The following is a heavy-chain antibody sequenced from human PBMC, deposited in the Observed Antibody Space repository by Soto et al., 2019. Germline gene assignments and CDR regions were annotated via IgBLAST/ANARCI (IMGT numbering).Heavy chain of an antibody. Sequence: PGESLKISCAASGFRFDDYNMHWVRQAPGKGLEWVSLITWNGGNKYYEDSVKGRFTISRDGTTQSVSLQMTSLKREDTGVYYCARETLSFGSALDVWGQGTTVTVSS. CDR2: ITWNGGNK. J-gene: IGHJ6*02. D-gene: IGHD3-3*01. CDR3: ARETLSFGSALDV. V-gene: IGHV3-43*01. CDR1: GFRFDDYN.